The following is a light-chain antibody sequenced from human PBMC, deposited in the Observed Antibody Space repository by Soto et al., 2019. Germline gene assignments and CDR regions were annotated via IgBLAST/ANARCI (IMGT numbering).Light chain of an antibody. V-gene: IGKV1-39*01. CDR1: QSIGSY. J-gene: IGKJ4*01. CDR2: SAS. CDR3: QQSYSMSSLT. Sequence: DIQMTQSPSSLSASVGDRVTITCRASQSIGSYLNWYQQKPGRAPKLLIYSASTLQSGVPSRFSGSGSGTDFTLTISSLQPEDFATFFCQQSYSMSSLTFGGGTKVEIK.